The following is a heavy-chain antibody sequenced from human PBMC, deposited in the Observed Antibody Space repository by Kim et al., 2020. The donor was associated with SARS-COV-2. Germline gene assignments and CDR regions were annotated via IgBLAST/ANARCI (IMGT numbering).Heavy chain of an antibody. V-gene: IGHV3-73*01. D-gene: IGHD6-13*01. CDR1: GFTFSDSA. CDR3: TRVPPYSNSWWDAFDM. J-gene: IGHJ3*02. Sequence: GGSLRLSCAASGFTFSDSAMYWVRRASGKGLEWVGRIRSKANSYATAYDVSVKGRFIISRDDSKNTAYLQMNSLKTEDTAIYYCTRVPPYSNSWWDAFDMWGQGTMVTVSS. CDR2: IRSKANSYAT.